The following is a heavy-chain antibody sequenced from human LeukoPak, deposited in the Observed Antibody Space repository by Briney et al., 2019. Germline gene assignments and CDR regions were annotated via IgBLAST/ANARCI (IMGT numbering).Heavy chain of an antibody. CDR1: GGSISSGSYY. CDR3: ARGVQSSSPTLDY. V-gene: IGHV4-61*02. D-gene: IGHD6-13*01. CDR2: IYTSGST. J-gene: IGHJ4*02. Sequence: PSETLSLTWTVSGGSISSGSYYWSWIRQPAGKGLEWIGRIYTSGSTNYNPSLKSRVTISVDTSKNQFSLKLSSVTAADTAVYYCARGVQSSSPTLDYWGQGTLVTVSS.